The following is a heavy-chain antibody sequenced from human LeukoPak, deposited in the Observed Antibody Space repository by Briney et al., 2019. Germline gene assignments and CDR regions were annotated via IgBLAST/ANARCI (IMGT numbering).Heavy chain of an antibody. Sequence: PGGSLRLSCAASGFAFSGYWMHWVRQAPGKGPVWVSRISPDGTTTNYADSVKGRFTVSRDNAKNTLYLQICSLRAAEDTAVYYCTRDMWGTSDYWGQGTLVTVSS. CDR2: ISPDGTTT. CDR3: TRDMWGTSDY. D-gene: IGHD1-14*01. CDR1: GFAFSGYW. V-gene: IGHV3-74*01. J-gene: IGHJ4*02.